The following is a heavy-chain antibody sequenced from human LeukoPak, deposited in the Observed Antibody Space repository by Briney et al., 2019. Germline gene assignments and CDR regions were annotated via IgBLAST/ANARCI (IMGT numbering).Heavy chain of an antibody. Sequence: PGGSLRLSCAASGFTFNSEAMTWVRQGPGKGLEWVSSISDSGGTTYYADSVKGRFTISRDNSENTVYLQMNSLRAEDTALYYCAKGLGFLPQFDYWGQGTLVAVSS. V-gene: IGHV3-23*01. J-gene: IGHJ4*02. CDR1: GFTFNSEA. D-gene: IGHD6-19*01. CDR2: ISDSGGTT. CDR3: AKGLGFLPQFDY.